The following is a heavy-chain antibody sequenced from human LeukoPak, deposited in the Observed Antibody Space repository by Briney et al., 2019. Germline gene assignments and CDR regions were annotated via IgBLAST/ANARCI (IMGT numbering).Heavy chain of an antibody. V-gene: IGHV4-34*01. Sequence: SETLSLTCSVSGGSFSGYYWSWIRQPPGKGLEWIGEINHSGSTNYNPSLKSRVTISVDTSKNQFSLKLSSVTAADTAVYYCARRKWLLNWFDPWGQGTLVTVSS. D-gene: IGHD6-19*01. J-gene: IGHJ5*02. CDR3: ARRKWLLNWFDP. CDR1: GGSFSGYY. CDR2: INHSGST.